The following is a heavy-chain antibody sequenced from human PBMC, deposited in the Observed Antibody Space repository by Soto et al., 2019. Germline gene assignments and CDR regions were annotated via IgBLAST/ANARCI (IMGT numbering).Heavy chain of an antibody. Sequence: ASVKVSCKASGYTFTSYGISWVRQAPGQGLEWMGWISAYNGNTNYAQKLQGRVTMTTDTSTSTAYMELRSLRSDDTAVYYCARDQLRIQPAEGYYYGMDVWGQGTTVTVSS. CDR1: GYTFTSYG. CDR2: ISAYNGNT. J-gene: IGHJ6*02. V-gene: IGHV1-18*01. CDR3: ARDQLRIQPAEGYYYGMDV. D-gene: IGHD5-18*01.